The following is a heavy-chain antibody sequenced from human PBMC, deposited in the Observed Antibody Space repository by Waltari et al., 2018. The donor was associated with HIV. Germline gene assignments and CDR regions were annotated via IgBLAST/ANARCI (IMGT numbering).Heavy chain of an antibody. CDR1: GFTVSIYG. D-gene: IGHD3-10*01. CDR2: IWYDGSNK. Sequence: QVQLVESGGGVVQPGRSLRLSCAASGFTVSIYGMHWVRPAPGKGLEWVEVIWYDGSNKYYADSVKGRFTISRDNSKNTLYLQMNSLRAEDTAVYYCARTYGSGSSYGMDVWGQGTTVTVSS. V-gene: IGHV3-33*01. J-gene: IGHJ6*02. CDR3: ARTYGSGSSYGMDV.